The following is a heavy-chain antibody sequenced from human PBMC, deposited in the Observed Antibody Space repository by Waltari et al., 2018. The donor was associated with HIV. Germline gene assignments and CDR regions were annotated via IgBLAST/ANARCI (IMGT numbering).Heavy chain of an antibody. V-gene: IGHV4-30-2*06. CDR2: IYYTGST. CDR3: ARDRFCNGNGCSPSDAFDV. D-gene: IGHD2-15*01. CDR1: GGSVGSSGFS. Sequence: QLRLQESGSGPLKPSQTLSLTCNVSGGSVGSSGFSWSWIRQSPGKGLEWIGYIYYTGSTYYNPSRKSRVNSARDRSKNQFSLRLSYVSAADTGVYYCARDRFCNGNGCSPSDAFDVWGQGRMVTVSS. J-gene: IGHJ3*01.